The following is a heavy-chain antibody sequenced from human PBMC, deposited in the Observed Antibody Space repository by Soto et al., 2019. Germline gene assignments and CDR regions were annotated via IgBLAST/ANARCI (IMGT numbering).Heavy chain of an antibody. Sequence: PGGSLRLSCAASGYAFVSYATSWVRQAPGKVLEWVSALTSSGGITYYSDSVRGRFTISRDNSNNTLYLQMNSLRAEDTAVYYCARGIVAARSGNWFDPWGQGTLVNVSS. CDR1: GYAFVSYA. J-gene: IGHJ5*02. V-gene: IGHV3-23*01. CDR2: LTSSGGIT. CDR3: ARGIVAARSGNWFDP. D-gene: IGHD6-6*01.